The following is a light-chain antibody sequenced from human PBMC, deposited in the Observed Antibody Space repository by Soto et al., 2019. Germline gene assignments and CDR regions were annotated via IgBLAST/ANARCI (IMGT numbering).Light chain of an antibody. CDR3: ATWDSGLSVTVI. CDR1: SSNIGKNY. CDR2: DNN. J-gene: IGLJ2*01. V-gene: IGLV1-51*01. Sequence: QSVLTQPPSVSAAPGEKVTISCTGSSSNIGKNYVSWYQQLPGTVPKLLIYDNNKRAAGTPDRFSGSKSGTTATLVITGLQAGDEADYYCATWDSGLSVTVIFGGGTQLTVL.